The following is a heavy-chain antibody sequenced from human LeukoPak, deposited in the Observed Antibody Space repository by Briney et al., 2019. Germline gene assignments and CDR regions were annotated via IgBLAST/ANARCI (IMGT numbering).Heavy chain of an antibody. CDR1: GGTFSSYA. CDR3: ASGQLYTADY. CDR2: IIPILGIA. V-gene: IGHV1-69*04. Sequence: GASVKVSCKASGGTFSSYAISWVRQAPGQGLEWMGRIIPILGIANYAQKFQGRVTITVDKSTSTAYMELSSLRSEDTAVYYCASGQLYTADYWGQGTLVTVSS. D-gene: IGHD5-18*01. J-gene: IGHJ4*02.